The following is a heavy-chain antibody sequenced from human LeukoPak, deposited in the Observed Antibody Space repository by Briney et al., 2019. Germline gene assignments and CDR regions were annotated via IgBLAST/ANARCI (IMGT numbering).Heavy chain of an antibody. J-gene: IGHJ2*01. CDR1: GGSISSYY. Sequence: PSETLSLTCTVSGGSISSYYWSWIRQPPGKGLEWIGYIYYSGSTNYNPSLKSRVTISIDTSKNQFSLKLSSVTAADTAVYFCARDYYDSRGYYKNWYFDIWGRGTLVTVSS. CDR2: IYYSGST. D-gene: IGHD3-22*01. V-gene: IGHV4-59*12. CDR3: ARDYYDSRGYYKNWYFDI.